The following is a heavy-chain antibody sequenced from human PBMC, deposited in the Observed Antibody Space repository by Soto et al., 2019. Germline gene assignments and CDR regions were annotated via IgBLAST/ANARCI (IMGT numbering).Heavy chain of an antibody. J-gene: IGHJ5*02. CDR1: GFTFSSYA. Sequence: QVQLVESGGGVVQPGRSLRLSCAASGFTFSSYAMHWVRQAPGKGLEWVAVISYDGSNKYYADSVKGRFTISRDNSNNTLYLQMNSLRAEDTAVYYCARGGYYYGSGSYSWNWFDPWGQGTLVTVSS. CDR2: ISYDGSNK. D-gene: IGHD3-10*01. V-gene: IGHV3-30-3*01. CDR3: ARGGYYYGSGSYSWNWFDP.